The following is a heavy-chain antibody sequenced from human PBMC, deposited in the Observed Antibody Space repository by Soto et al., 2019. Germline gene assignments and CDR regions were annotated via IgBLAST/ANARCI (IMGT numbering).Heavy chain of an antibody. CDR3: ASHSSSWYVSWFDP. CDR1: GFTFTSYG. CDR2: ISAYNGNT. D-gene: IGHD6-13*01. V-gene: IGHV1-18*01. J-gene: IGHJ5*02. Sequence: APVKGSCKASGFTFTSYGICWVRQAPGQGLEWMGWISAYNGNTNYAQKLQGRVTMTTDTSTSTAYMELRSLRSDDTAVYYCASHSSSWYVSWFDPWGQGTLVTVSS.